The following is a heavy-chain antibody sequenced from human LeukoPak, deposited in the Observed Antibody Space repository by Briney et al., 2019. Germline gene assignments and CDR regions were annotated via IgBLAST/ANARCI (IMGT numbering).Heavy chain of an antibody. Sequence: PSETLSLTCTVSGGSISSSSYYWGWIRQPPGKGLEWIGSIYYSGSTYYNPSLKSRVTISVDTSKNQFSLKLSSVTAADTAVYYCASHHKRWLHLDYWGQGTLVTVSS. CDR2: IYYSGST. CDR1: GGSISSSSYY. CDR3: ASHHKRWLHLDY. V-gene: IGHV4-39*07. D-gene: IGHD5-24*01. J-gene: IGHJ4*02.